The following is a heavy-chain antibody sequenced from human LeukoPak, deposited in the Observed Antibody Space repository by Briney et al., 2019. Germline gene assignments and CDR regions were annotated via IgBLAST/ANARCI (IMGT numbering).Heavy chain of an antibody. D-gene: IGHD3-3*01. V-gene: IGHV3-48*01. CDR3: ARDPSQFLEPHWLDP. Sequence: GGSLRLSCAASGFTFSTYSMYWVRQAPGKGLEWVSYISSRSNTIYYANSVRGRFTISRDNAKNSLYLQMNSLRVENTAVYYCARDPSQFLEPHWLDPWGQGTLVTVSS. J-gene: IGHJ5*02. CDR1: GFTFSTYS. CDR2: ISSRSNTI.